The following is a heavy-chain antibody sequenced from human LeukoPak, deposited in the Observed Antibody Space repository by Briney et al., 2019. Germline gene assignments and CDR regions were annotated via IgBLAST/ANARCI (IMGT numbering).Heavy chain of an antibody. J-gene: IGHJ4*02. CDR1: GARITTYY. V-gene: IGHV4-59*08. Sequence: SETLSLTCVVSGARITTYYWSWIRQPPGKGLEWIGYISYSETTNYNPSLKSRITISADPSKNQVSLKMTSLTAADTAIYYCARHLGADDHWGQGTLVTASS. D-gene: IGHD4/OR15-4a*01. CDR2: ISYSETT. CDR3: ARHLGADDH.